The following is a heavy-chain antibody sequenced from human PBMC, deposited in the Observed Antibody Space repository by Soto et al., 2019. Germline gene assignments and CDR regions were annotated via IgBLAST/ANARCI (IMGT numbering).Heavy chain of an antibody. V-gene: IGHV1-18*01. D-gene: IGHD3-16*01. CDR1: GYTFTSYG. CDR3: SREWFGVDY. CDR2: INAYNGKT. Sequence: QVQLVQSGAAVKNPGASVKVSCKASGYTFTSYGITWVRLAPGQGLEWMGWINAYNGKTNYAQKLQGRVTMTTDTSTGTAYMELRSLRSDDTAVYYWSREWFGVDYWGQGTLVTVSS. J-gene: IGHJ4*02.